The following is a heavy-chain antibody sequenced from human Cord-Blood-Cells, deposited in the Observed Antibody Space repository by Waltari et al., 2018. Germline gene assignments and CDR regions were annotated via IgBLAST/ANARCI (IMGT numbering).Heavy chain of an antibody. CDR3: ARATYYYGSGSYYPYYFDY. CDR1: GGSISSGGYS. D-gene: IGHD3-10*01. Sequence: QLQLQESGSGLVKPSQTLSLTCAVSGGSISSGGYSWSWIRQPPGKGLEWIGYIYHSGSTYYNPSLKSRVTISVDRSKNQFSLKLSSVTAADTAVYYCARATYYYGSGSYYPYYFDYWGQGTLVTVSS. V-gene: IGHV4-30-2*01. CDR2: IYHSGST. J-gene: IGHJ4*02.